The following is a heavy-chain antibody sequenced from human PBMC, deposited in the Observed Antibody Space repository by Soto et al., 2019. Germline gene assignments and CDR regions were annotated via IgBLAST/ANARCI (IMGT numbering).Heavy chain of an antibody. V-gene: IGHV3-49*04. CDR1: GFTFAAFT. Sequence: EIQLVESGGGLAQPGRSLRLSCSTSGFTFAAFTMAWVRQAPGKGLEWVGSISSNVYGAPTEYAASVKDRFIISREDSTRIAYMQMNSLRTEDTAVYDCTRLRELLMRIRFRDYGMDFWGQGTTVTVSS. CDR3: TRLRELLMRIRFRDYGMDF. D-gene: IGHD2-21*01. J-gene: IGHJ6*02. CDR2: ISSNVYGAPT.